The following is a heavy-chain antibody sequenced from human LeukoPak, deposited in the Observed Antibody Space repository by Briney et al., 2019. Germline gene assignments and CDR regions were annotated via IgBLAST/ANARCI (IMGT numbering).Heavy chain of an antibody. CDR1: GGTFSSYA. CDR2: IIPIFGTA. Sequence: GSSVKVSCKASGGTFSSYAISWVRRAPGQGLEWMGRIIPIFGTANYAQKFQGRVTITTDESTSTAYMELSSLRSEDTAVYYCASPLRGYNYFDYWGQGTLVTVSS. V-gene: IGHV1-69*05. CDR3: ASPLRGYNYFDY. D-gene: IGHD5-24*01. J-gene: IGHJ4*02.